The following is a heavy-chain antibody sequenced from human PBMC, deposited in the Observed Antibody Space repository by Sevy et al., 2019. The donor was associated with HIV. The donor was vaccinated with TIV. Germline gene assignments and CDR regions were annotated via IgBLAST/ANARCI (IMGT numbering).Heavy chain of an antibody. V-gene: IGHV1-24*01. D-gene: IGHD3-22*01. J-gene: IGHJ4*02. Sequence: ASVKVSCKVSGYTLTKLSMHWVRRAPGKGLEWMGTFDPEDGKTIYAQKFQGRVTMTEDTSIDTAYMELSSLRSEDTAVFYCAITKDYYDNSGYPFDYWGQGTLVTVSS. CDR2: FDPEDGKT. CDR1: GYTLTKLS. CDR3: AITKDYYDNSGYPFDY.